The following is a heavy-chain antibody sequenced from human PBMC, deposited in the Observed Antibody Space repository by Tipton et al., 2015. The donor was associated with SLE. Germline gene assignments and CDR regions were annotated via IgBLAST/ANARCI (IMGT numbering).Heavy chain of an antibody. V-gene: IGHV4-39*07. CDR3: ARDLGEDRTVAFDV. CDR1: GGSVSSSLYY. CDR2: VYYSGST. D-gene: IGHD2-21*01. J-gene: IGHJ3*01. Sequence: TLSLTCTVSGGSVSSSLYYWGWIRQPPGKGLEWIGSVYYSGSTFYSPSLKSRLTISVDTPKNQFSLKLSSVTAADTAVYYCARDLGEDRTVAFDVWGQGTRVIVSS.